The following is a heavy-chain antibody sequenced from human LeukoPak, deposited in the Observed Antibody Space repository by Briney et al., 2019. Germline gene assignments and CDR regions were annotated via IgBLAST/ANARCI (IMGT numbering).Heavy chain of an antibody. D-gene: IGHD6-6*01. CDR1: GGSFSSYY. CDR3: AREGRYSSSSGYYYYYMDV. J-gene: IGHJ6*03. CDR2: INHSRST. V-gene: IGHV4-34*01. Sequence: SETLSLTCAVYGGSFSSYYWSWIRQPPGKGLEWIGEINHSRSTNYNPSLKSRVTISVDTSKNQFSLKLSSVTAADTAVYYCAREGRYSSSSGYYYYYMDVWGKGTTVTVSS.